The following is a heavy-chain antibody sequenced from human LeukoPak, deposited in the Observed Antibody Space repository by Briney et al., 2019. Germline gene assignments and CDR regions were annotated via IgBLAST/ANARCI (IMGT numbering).Heavy chain of an antibody. CDR1: GYNFTPYW. CDR3: ASSVEMVTPIFDY. V-gene: IGHV5-51*01. D-gene: IGHD5-24*01. Sequence: GESLKISCKASGYNFTPYWIGWVRQMPGKGLDFMGIIYPGDSDTRYSPSFQGQVTISADKSISTAYLQWSSLKASDTAMYYCASSVEMVTPIFDYWGHGTLVTVSS. J-gene: IGHJ4*01. CDR2: IYPGDSDT.